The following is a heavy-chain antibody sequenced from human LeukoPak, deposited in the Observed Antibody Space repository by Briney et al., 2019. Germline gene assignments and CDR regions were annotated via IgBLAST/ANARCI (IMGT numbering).Heavy chain of an antibody. CDR3: SRGSGWLSVY. CDR1: GFTFGDYL. CDR2: ISGGTT. V-gene: IGHV3-49*03. D-gene: IGHD6-19*01. Sequence: GGSLRLSCTASGFTFGDYLMSWSRQAAGKGLEWIGFISGGTTEYAASVKGRFTISRDDSTSIAYLQMNSPTTEDTAVYYCSRGSGWLSVYWGQGTLVTVSS. J-gene: IGHJ4*02.